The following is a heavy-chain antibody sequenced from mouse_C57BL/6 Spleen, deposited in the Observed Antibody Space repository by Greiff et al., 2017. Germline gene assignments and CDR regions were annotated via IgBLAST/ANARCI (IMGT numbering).Heavy chain of an antibody. J-gene: IGHJ2*01. CDR2: INYDGSST. CDR1: GFTFSDYY. D-gene: IGHD1-1*02. CDR3: ARRGNYGLFDY. Sequence: EVKLVESEGGLVQPGSSMKLSCTASGFTFSDYYMAWVRQVPEKGLEWVANINYDGSSTYYLDSLKSRFIISRDNAKNILYLQMSRLKSEDTATYYCARRGNYGLFDYWGQGTTLTVSS. V-gene: IGHV5-16*01.